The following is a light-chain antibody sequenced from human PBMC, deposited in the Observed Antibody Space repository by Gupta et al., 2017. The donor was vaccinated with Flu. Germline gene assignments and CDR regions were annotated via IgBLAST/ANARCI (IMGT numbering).Light chain of an antibody. Sequence: SITISCTEPSGDPGAYNYVSWYMEHTDQAPKLMIYDFSNQPSMVTNRFSFSKSGNTASLTISGLQAADEGDYYCSSYIRRRTYVFGTGTK. CDR2: DFS. CDR3: SSYIRRRTYV. CDR1: SGDPGAYNY. V-gene: IGLV2-14*04. J-gene: IGLJ1*01.